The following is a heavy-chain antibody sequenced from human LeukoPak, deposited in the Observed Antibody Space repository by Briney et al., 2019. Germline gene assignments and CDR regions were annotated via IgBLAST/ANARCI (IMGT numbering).Heavy chain of an antibody. CDR2: ISSSGST. CDR1: GDSISSGDYY. V-gene: IGHV4-61*02. J-gene: IGHJ4*02. D-gene: IGHD2-8*02. Sequence: SQTLSLTCTVSGDSISSGDYYWSWIRQPAGKGLEWIGRISSSGSTNYNPSLKSRVTMSIDTSKSHFSLKMNSVAAADTVLYYCATSVTGGSTDNWGQGTLVTVSS. CDR3: ATSVTGGSTDN.